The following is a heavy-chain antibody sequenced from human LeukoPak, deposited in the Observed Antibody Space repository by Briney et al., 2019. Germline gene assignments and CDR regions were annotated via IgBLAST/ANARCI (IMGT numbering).Heavy chain of an antibody. V-gene: IGHV3-21*01. CDR3: ARWIPGNYGMDV. CDR1: GFPYSGYG. Sequence: GGPLRLSCAASGFPYSGYGMKWVRQAPGKGLEWVSSISISSRYIYYADSLKGRFTISRDNAKNSLYLQMNSLRAEDTAIYYCARWIPGNYGMDVWGQGTTVTVSS. J-gene: IGHJ6*02. D-gene: IGHD2-2*03. CDR2: ISISSRYI.